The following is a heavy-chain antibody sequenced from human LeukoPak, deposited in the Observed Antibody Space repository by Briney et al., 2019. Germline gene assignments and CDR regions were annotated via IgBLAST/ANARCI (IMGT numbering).Heavy chain of an antibody. J-gene: IGHJ4*02. CDR1: GFTFTSYS. CDR2: ITSSSNTI. D-gene: IGHD6-13*01. V-gene: IGHV3-48*01. Sequence: PGGSLRLSCAASGFTFTSYSMNWVRQAPGKGLEWVSYITSSSNTIYYADSVKGRFTISRDNAKNSLYLQMNSLRAEDTAVYYCAKAYSSSWEPFDYWGQGTLVTVSS. CDR3: AKAYSSSWEPFDY.